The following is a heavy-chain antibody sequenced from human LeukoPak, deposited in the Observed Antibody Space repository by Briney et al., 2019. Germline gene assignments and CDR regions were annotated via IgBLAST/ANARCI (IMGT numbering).Heavy chain of an antibody. CDR2: ISSSSSYI. J-gene: IGHJ3*02. D-gene: IGHD3-16*01. V-gene: IGHV3-21*01. Sequence: GGSLRLSCAASGFTFSSYSMNWVRQAPGKGLEWVSSISSSSSYIYYADSVKGRFTISRDNAKNSLYLQMNSLRAEDTAVYYCARDPDRYYDYVRMAFDIWGQGTMVTVSS. CDR3: ARDPDRYYDYVRMAFDI. CDR1: GFTFSSYS.